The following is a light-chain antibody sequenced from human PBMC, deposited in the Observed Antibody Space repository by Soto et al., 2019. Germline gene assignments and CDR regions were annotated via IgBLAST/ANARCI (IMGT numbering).Light chain of an antibody. CDR3: QQYGNSPPYT. V-gene: IGKV3-20*01. CDR2: GAS. Sequence: VLTQSPGTLSLSPGERATISCRASQSISSNYLAWYQHKPGQAPRLLIYGASSRATGIPHRFSGSGSGTDFTLTISRLEPEDCGVFYCQQYGNSPPYTFGQGTMLEIK. CDR1: QSISSNY. J-gene: IGKJ2*01.